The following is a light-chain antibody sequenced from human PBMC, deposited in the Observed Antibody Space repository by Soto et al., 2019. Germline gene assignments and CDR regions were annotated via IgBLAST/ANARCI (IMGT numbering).Light chain of an antibody. V-gene: IGLV3-1*01. CDR3: QAWDSSTYV. CDR2: QDS. J-gene: IGLJ1*01. Sequence: SYELTQPPSVSVSPGQTASITCSGAKLGDKYASWYQQKPGQSPVLVIYQDSKRPSGIPERFSGSNSGNTATLTISGTQAMDEADYYCQAWDSSTYVFGPGTKLTVL. CDR1: KLGDKY.